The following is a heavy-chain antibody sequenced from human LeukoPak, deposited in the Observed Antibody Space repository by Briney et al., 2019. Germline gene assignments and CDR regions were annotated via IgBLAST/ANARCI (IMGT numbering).Heavy chain of an antibody. CDR2: VNPNSGGT. CDR1: GYTFTFDY. CDR3: ARVKVATIFYYYYGMDV. Sequence: ASVKLCCKSAGYTFTFDYMHWVRQAPGQGLEWMGFVNPNSGGTSYAQEVQGRVSMTMYRAISTTYMHLNRLRSDDTAVYDCARVKVATIFYYYYGMDVWGQGTTVTVSS. D-gene: IGHD5-12*01. J-gene: IGHJ6*02. V-gene: IGHV1-2*02.